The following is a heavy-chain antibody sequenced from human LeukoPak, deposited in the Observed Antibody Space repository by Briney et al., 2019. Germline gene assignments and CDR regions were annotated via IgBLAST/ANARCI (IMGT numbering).Heavy chain of an antibody. CDR3: AATTQGTGGDFDY. Sequence: ASVKVSCKTSGYMFTGYYMHWVRQAPGQGLEWMGWINPKSGATNYAQKFQGRVTMTRGTSITTAYMELYRLTSDDTAVFYCAATTQGTGGDFDYWGQGTLVTVSA. CDR1: GYMFTGYY. J-gene: IGHJ4*02. D-gene: IGHD7-27*01. CDR2: INPKSGAT. V-gene: IGHV1-2*02.